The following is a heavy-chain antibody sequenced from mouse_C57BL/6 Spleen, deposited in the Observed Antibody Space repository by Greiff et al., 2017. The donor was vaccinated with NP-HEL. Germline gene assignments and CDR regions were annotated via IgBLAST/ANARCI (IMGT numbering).Heavy chain of an antibody. CDR1: GFSFNTYA. Sequence: EVKLVESGGGLVQPKGSLKLSCAASGFSFNTYAMNWVRQAPGKGLEWVARIRSKSNNYATYYADSVKDRFTISRDDSESMLYLQMNNLKTEDTAMYYCVSTMVRGYAMDYWGQGTSVTVSS. D-gene: IGHD2-2*01. CDR3: VSTMVRGYAMDY. CDR2: IRSKSNNYAT. V-gene: IGHV10-1*01. J-gene: IGHJ4*01.